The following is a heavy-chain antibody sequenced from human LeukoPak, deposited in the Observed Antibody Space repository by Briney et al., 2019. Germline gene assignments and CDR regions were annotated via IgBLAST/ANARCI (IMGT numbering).Heavy chain of an antibody. CDR2: FDPEDGET. J-gene: IGHJ4*02. D-gene: IGHD2-2*01. CDR1: GYTLTELS. CDR3: ATLPYSVCSSISCNAVDY. V-gene: IGHV1-24*01. Sequence: AASVKVSCKVSGYTLTELSMYWVRQAPGKGLEWMGGFDPEDGETIYAQKFQGRVTMTEDTSTDTAYMELSSLRSEDTAVYYCATLPYSVCSSISCNAVDYWGQGTLVTVSS.